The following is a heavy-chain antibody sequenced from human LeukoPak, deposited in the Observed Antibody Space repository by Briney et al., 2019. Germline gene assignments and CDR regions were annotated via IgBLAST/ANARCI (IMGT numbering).Heavy chain of an antibody. Sequence: GASVKVSCKASGYTFTSYYMHWVRQAPGQGLEWMGWINPNSGGTNYAQKFQGRVTMTRDTSISTAYMELSRLRSDDTAVYYCAREVASSGYYFDYWGQGTLVTVSS. CDR2: INPNSGGT. CDR1: GYTFTSYY. J-gene: IGHJ4*02. D-gene: IGHD3-22*01. CDR3: AREVASSGYYFDY. V-gene: IGHV1-2*02.